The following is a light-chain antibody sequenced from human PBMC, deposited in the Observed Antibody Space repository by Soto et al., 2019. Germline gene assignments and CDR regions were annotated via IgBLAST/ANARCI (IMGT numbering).Light chain of an antibody. Sequence: IVLTQSPATLSLSPGERATLSCRASQSIGNYLAWYQQKPGQAPRLLIFDASNRATDIPDRFSGSGSGTDFSLTISSLEPEDFAVYYCQQYKDWPPYTFGQGTKLEIK. J-gene: IGKJ2*01. CDR2: DAS. CDR1: QSIGNY. V-gene: IGKV3-11*01. CDR3: QQYKDWPPYT.